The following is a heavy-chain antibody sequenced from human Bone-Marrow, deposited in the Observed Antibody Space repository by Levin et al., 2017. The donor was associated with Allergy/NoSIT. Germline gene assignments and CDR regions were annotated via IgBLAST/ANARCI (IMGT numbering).Heavy chain of an antibody. V-gene: IGHV1-69*13. Sequence: SVKVSCKASGGTFSSYAISWVRQAPGQGLEWMGGIIPIFGTANYAQKFQGRVTITADESTSTAYMELSSLRSEDTAVYYCAILSITMVRGAKLWYYGMDVWGQGTTVTVSS. CDR1: GGTFSSYA. CDR3: AILSITMVRGAKLWYYGMDV. D-gene: IGHD3-10*01. CDR2: IIPIFGTA. J-gene: IGHJ6*02.